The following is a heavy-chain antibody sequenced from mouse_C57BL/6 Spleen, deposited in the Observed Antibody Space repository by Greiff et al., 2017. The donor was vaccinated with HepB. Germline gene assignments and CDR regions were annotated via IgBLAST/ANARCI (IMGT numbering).Heavy chain of an antibody. CDR1: GYTFTDYY. D-gene: IGHD2-5*01. Sequence: QVQLKQSGAELVRPGASVKLSCKASGYTFTDYYINWVKQRPGQGLEWIARIYPGSGNTYYNEKFKGKATLTAEKSSSTAYMQLSSLTSEDSAVYFCARLYYSNSHYYAMDYWGQGTSVTVSS. CDR2: IYPGSGNT. J-gene: IGHJ4*01. CDR3: ARLYYSNSHYYAMDY. V-gene: IGHV1-76*01.